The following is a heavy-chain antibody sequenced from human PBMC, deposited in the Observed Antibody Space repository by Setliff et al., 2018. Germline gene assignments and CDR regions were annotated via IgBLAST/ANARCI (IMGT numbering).Heavy chain of an antibody. Sequence: ASVKVSCKASGYTFTSYAMHWVRQAPGQRLEWMGWISAYNGNTNYAQKLQGRVTMTTDTSTSTAYMELRSLRSDDTAVYYCARVTLSYCSGGSCYGWFDPWGQGTQVTVSS. J-gene: IGHJ5*02. CDR3: ARVTLSYCSGGSCYGWFDP. D-gene: IGHD2-15*01. CDR1: GYTFTSYA. V-gene: IGHV1-18*01. CDR2: ISAYNGNT.